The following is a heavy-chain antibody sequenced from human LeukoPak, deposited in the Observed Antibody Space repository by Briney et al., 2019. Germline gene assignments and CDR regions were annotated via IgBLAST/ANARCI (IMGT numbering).Heavy chain of an antibody. V-gene: IGHV3-64D*06. J-gene: IGHJ4*02. CDR1: GFTFSYYS. Sequence: PGGSLRLSCSASGFTFSYYSMHWVRQAPGKGLEYVSAISSNGGSTYYADSVKGRFTISRDNSKNTLYLQMSSLKPEDTAVYYCVNIGSSGWYDYWGQGALVTVSS. CDR2: ISSNGGST. CDR3: VNIGSSGWYDY. D-gene: IGHD6-19*01.